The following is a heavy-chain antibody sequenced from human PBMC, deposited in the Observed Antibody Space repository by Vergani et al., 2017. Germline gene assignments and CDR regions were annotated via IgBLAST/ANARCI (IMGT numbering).Heavy chain of an antibody. CDR2: INPSGGST. CDR3: ARYSYGYGVASGMDV. Sequence: QVQLVQSGAEVKKPGASVKVSCKASGYTFTSYYMHWVRQAPGQGLEWMGIINPSGGSTSDAQKFQGRVPMPRDTSTSTVYMELGSLRSEDTAVYYCARYSYGYGVASGMDVWGQGTTVTVSS. J-gene: IGHJ6*02. CDR1: GYTFTSYY. D-gene: IGHD5-18*01. V-gene: IGHV1-46*01.